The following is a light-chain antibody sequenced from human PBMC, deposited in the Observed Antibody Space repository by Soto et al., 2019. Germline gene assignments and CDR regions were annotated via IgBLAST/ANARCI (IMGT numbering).Light chain of an antibody. J-gene: IGLJ2*01. CDR1: SRDIGAYNL. CDR2: EDR. V-gene: IGLV2-14*01. CDR3: STYTSRSTLV. Sequence: QSALTQPASVSGSPGQSSTISWSGTSRDIGAYNLVSWYQQPPGKAPKLLIYEDRNRSSGISYRFSGSKSGTTDSLTISSLLPEDEAEYYCSTYTSRSTLVFGGGTKLTVL.